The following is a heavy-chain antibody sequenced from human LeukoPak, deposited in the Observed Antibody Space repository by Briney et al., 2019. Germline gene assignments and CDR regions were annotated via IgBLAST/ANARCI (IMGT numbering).Heavy chain of an antibody. J-gene: IGHJ3*02. CDR3: ARIATEYDLSCAFDI. D-gene: IGHD1-26*01. CDR1: GFSFSIYW. CDR2: IYSGGST. Sequence: GGSLRLSCAASGFSFSIYWMSWVRQAPGKGLEWVSVIYSGGSTYYADSVKGRFTISRDNSKNTLYLQMNSLRAEDTAVYYCARIATEYDLSCAFDIWGQGTMVTVSS. V-gene: IGHV3-53*01.